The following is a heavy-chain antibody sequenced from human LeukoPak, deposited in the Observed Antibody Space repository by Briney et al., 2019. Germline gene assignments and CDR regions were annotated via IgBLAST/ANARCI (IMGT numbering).Heavy chain of an antibody. V-gene: IGHV4-39*07. CDR2: IFYSGST. CDR3: GGIAARNWFDP. CDR1: GGSISTSNYY. D-gene: IGHD6-6*01. J-gene: IGHJ5*02. Sequence: PSETLSLTCTVSGGSISTSNYYWGWIRQPPGKGLEWIGNIFYSGSTYYSPSLKSRVTISLDTSRNQFSLKLSSVTAADTAVYYRGGIAARNWFDPWGQGTLVTVSS.